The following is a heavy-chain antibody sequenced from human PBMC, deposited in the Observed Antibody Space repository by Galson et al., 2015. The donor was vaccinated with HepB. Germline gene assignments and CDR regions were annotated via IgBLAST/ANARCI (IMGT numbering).Heavy chain of an antibody. V-gene: IGHV3-15*07. Sequence: SLRLSCAASGFTFSNAWMNWVRQAPGKGLEWVGRIKSKTDGGTTDYAAPVKGRFTISRDDSKNTLYLQMNSLKTEDTAVYYCTTESEYYYDSSGYYPHFDYGGQGTLVTVSS. CDR2: IKSKTDGGTT. CDR1: GFTFSNAW. D-gene: IGHD3-22*01. CDR3: TTESEYYYDSSGYYPHFDY. J-gene: IGHJ4*02.